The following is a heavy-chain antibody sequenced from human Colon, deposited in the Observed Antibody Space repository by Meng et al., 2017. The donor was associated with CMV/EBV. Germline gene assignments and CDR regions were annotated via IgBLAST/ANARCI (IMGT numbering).Heavy chain of an antibody. CDR3: ARERQGSRQTFDY. J-gene: IGHJ4*02. CDR2: ISSDGSIK. V-gene: IGHV3-30-3*01. CDR1: GFTFNSYS. Sequence: QGQRVESGGGVVQPGRSLRLSCAASGFTFNSYSIHWVRQAPGKGLEWVAVISSDGSIKYYTDSVKGRFTISRDNSKNTLYLQMNSLRTEDTSVYYCARERQGSRQTFDYWGQGTLVTVSS.